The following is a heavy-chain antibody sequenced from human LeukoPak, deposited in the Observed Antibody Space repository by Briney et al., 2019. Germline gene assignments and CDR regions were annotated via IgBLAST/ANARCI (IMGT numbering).Heavy chain of an antibody. D-gene: IGHD3-10*01. CDR1: GFIFSDHY. CDR2: ISSSGSTI. CDR3: ASELWFGGAFDI. J-gene: IGHJ3*02. Sequence: GGSLRLSCAASGFIFSDHYMDWVRQAPGKGLEWVSYISSSGSTIYYADSVKGRFTISRDNAKNSLYLQMNSLRAEDTAVYYCASELWFGGAFDIWGQGTMVTVSS. V-gene: IGHV3-11*01.